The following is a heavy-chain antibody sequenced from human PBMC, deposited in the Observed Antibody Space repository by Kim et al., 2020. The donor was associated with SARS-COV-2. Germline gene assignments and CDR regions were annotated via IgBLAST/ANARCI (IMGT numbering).Heavy chain of an antibody. D-gene: IGHD1-26*01. Sequence: GGSLRLSCAASGIAFDKYAMSWVRQAPGRGLEWVSGVSGSGGLTEYTDSVKGRFIVSRDNSKKKVFLQMNALSTDDTAIYYCVKEGSSWFYYGMDVWGQGTMVTV. J-gene: IGHJ6*02. CDR3: VKEGSSWFYYGMDV. CDR2: VSGSGGLT. CDR1: GIAFDKYA. V-gene: IGHV3-23*01.